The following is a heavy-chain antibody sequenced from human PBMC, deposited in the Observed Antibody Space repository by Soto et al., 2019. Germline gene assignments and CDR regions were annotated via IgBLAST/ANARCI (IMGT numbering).Heavy chain of an antibody. V-gene: IGHV3-49*03. CDR1: GFTFGDYA. Sequence: PGGSLILSCTASGFTFGDYAMSWFRQAPGKGLEWVGFIRSKAYGGTTENAASVKGRFTISRDDSKSIAYLQMNSLKTEDTAVYYCTRGIQLWLRTYYYGMDVWGQGTTVTVSS. D-gene: IGHD5-18*01. J-gene: IGHJ6*02. CDR2: IRSKAYGGTT. CDR3: TRGIQLWLRTYYYGMDV.